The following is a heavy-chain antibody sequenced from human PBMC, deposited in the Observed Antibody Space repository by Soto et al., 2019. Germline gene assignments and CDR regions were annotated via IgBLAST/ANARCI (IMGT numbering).Heavy chain of an antibody. CDR1: GFTFSSYG. Sequence: GGSLRLSCAASGFTFSSYGMHWVRQAPGKGLEWVAVIWYDGSNKYYADSVKGRFTISRDNSKNTLYLQMNSLRAEDTAVYYCARDLSGGYVYDYWGQGTLVTVSS. CDR2: IWYDGSNK. V-gene: IGHV3-33*01. D-gene: IGHD5-12*01. CDR3: ARDLSGGYVYDY. J-gene: IGHJ4*02.